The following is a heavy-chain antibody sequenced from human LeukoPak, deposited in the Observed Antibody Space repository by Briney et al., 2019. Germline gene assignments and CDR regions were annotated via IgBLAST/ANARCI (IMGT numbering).Heavy chain of an antibody. CDR1: GSTFSDYY. J-gene: IGHJ4*02. D-gene: IGHD4-17*01. V-gene: IGHV3-11*01. Sequence: GGSLRLSCAASGSTFSDYYMSWIRQAPGKGLEWVSYISSSGSTIYYADSVKGRFTISRDNAKNSLFLQMNSLRAEDTAVYYCARDLRYGDYSLDYWGQGTLVTVSS. CDR3: ARDLRYGDYSLDY. CDR2: ISSSGSTI.